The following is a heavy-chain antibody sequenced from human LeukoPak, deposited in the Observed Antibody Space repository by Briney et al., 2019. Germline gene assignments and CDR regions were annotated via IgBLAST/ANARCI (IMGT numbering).Heavy chain of an antibody. V-gene: IGHV1-8*01. J-gene: IGHJ5*02. CDR3: ATGPRNVP. CDR1: GYPFTKWE. Sequence: VASVKVSCKASGYPFTKWEINWVRQAAGQGPEWLGWVHPDNGNTYYAQRFRGRVTMSRDTSTTTAYMELSGLRSNDTAVYFCATGPRNVPWAQGTLVTVSS. D-gene: IGHD1-1*01. CDR2: VHPDNGNT.